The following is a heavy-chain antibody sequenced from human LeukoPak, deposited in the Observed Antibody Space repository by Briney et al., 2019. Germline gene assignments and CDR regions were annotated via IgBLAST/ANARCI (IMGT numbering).Heavy chain of an antibody. CDR3: ARGGMDLGVRSYYVLIYSFDN. J-gene: IGHJ4*02. CDR1: GYTFTGYY. V-gene: IGHV1-2*02. Sequence: ASVKVSCKASGYTFTGYYMHWVRQAPGQGLEWMGWIHPKSGDTHYAQKFQGRVIMTRDTSISTAYMDLNKLRSDDTAVYYCARGGMDLGVRSYYVLIYSFDNWGQGALVTVSS. CDR2: IHPKSGDT. D-gene: IGHD3-10*02.